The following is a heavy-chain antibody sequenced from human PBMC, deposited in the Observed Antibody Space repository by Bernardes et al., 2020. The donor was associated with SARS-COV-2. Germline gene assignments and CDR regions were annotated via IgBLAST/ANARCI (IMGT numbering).Heavy chain of an antibody. Sequence: ASAKASCKASGYTFTSYVISWVRQAPGQGLEWMGWISAYNGNTNYAQKLQGRVTMTTDTSTSTAYMELRSLRSDDTAVYYCARDERIVVVPAASLIYYYYGMDVWGQGTTVTVSS. CDR1: GYTFTSYV. J-gene: IGHJ6*02. D-gene: IGHD2-2*01. CDR3: ARDERIVVVPAASLIYYYYGMDV. CDR2: ISAYNGNT. V-gene: IGHV1-18*04.